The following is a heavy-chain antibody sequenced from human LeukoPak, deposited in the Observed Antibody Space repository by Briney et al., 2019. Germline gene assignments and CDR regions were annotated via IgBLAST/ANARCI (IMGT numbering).Heavy chain of an antibody. CDR3: ARPVERITMIVTPRGGAFDI. CDR2: INPSGGST. CDR1: GYTFTSYY. J-gene: IGHJ3*02. Sequence: ASVKVSCKASGYTFTSYYMHWVRQAPGQGLEWMRIINPSGGSTSYAQKFQGRVTMTRDMSTSTVYMELSSLRSEDTAVYYCARPVERITMIVTPRGGAFDIWGQGTMVTVSS. V-gene: IGHV1-46*01. D-gene: IGHD3-22*01.